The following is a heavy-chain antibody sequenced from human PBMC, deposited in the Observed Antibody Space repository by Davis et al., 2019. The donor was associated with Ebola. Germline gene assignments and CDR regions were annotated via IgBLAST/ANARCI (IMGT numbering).Heavy chain of an antibody. V-gene: IGHV1-2*02. CDR1: GYTFTGYY. D-gene: IGHD3-22*01. CDR2: INPNSGGT. J-gene: IGHJ4*02. CDR3: ARVGHYYDSSNPPPGFDY. Sequence: ASVKVSCKASGYTFTGYYMHWVRQAPGQGLEWMGWINPNSGGTNYAQKFQGRVTMTRDTSISTAYMELSRLRSDDTAVYYCARVGHYYDSSNPPPGFDYWGQGTLVTVSS.